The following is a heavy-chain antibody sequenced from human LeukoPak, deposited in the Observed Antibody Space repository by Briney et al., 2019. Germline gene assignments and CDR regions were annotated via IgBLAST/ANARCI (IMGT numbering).Heavy chain of an antibody. CDR1: GFTFSSYG. V-gene: IGHV3-30*02. CDR3: AKSHDYYGSGSYYDFDY. D-gene: IGHD3-10*01. CDR2: IRYDGSNK. Sequence: GGSLRLSCAASGFTFSSYGMHWVRQAPGKGLEWVAFIRYDGSNKYYADSVKGRFTISRDNSKNTLYLQMNSLRAEDTAVYYCAKSHDYYGSGSYYDFDYWGQGTLVTVSS. J-gene: IGHJ4*02.